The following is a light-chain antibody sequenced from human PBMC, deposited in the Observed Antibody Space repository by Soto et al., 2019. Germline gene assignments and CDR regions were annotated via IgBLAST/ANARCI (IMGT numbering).Light chain of an antibody. J-gene: IGKJ1*01. CDR3: QHYNDWWT. Sequence: VVMTQSPATLYVSPGERVTLSCRASQSVSTNLAWYQQKPGQAPRLLIYGASTRATGVPARFSGGGSGTEFTLTISSLQSEDFAVYYCQHYNDWWTFGQGTRVDIK. CDR1: QSVSTN. CDR2: GAS. V-gene: IGKV3-15*01.